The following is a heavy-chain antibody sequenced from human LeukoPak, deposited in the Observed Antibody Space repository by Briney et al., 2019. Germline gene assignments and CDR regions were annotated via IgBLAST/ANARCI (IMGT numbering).Heavy chain of an antibody. D-gene: IGHD4-23*01. CDR2: IKKDGSEK. CDR3: ARVATVVTWWGHYYYYYYMDV. CDR1: GFTFSSYW. V-gene: IGHV3-7*01. J-gene: IGHJ6*03. Sequence: GGSLRLSCAASGFTFSSYWMSWVRQAPGKGLEWVANIKKDGSEKYYVDSVKGRFTLSRDNAKNSLYLQMNSLRAEDTAVYYCARVATVVTWWGHYYYYYYMDVWGKGTTVTVSS.